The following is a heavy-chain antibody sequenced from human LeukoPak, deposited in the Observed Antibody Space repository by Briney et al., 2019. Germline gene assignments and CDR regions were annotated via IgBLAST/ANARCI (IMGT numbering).Heavy chain of an antibody. CDR2: ISSSSSTI. CDR1: GCIVSTYS. V-gene: IGHV3-48*02. J-gene: IGHJ4*02. Sequence: GGSMSSCSASAGCIVSTYSMKWVRQAPGKGLEWVSYISSSSSTIYYADSVRCRFTISRDNAKNSLYLQMNSLRDEDTAVYYCARDLPPGSSGWYLGYWGQGTLVTVSS. CDR3: ARDLPPGSSGWYLGY. D-gene: IGHD6-19*01.